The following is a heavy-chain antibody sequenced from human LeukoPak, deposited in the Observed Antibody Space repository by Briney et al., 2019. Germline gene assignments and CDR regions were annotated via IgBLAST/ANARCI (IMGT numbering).Heavy chain of an antibody. CDR2: IYYSGST. CDR1: GGSISSYY. V-gene: IGHV4-59*08. D-gene: IGHD3-22*01. Sequence: NPSETLSLTCTVSGGSISSYYWSWIRQPPGKGLEWIAYIYYSGSTNYNPSLKSRVTISVDTSKNQFSLKMSSVTAADTAVYYCARTTRYYDSGGCFDFWGQGTLVTVSS. J-gene: IGHJ4*02. CDR3: ARTTRYYDSGGCFDF.